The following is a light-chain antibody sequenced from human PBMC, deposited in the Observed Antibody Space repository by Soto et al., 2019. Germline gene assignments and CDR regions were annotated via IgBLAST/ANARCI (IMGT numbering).Light chain of an antibody. Sequence: QSALTQPASVSGSPGQSITISCTGTSSDVGSYNLVSWYQQHPGKAPKLMIYEDNKWPSGVSNRFSGSKSGNTASLTISGLQAEDEADYYCCSYAGNSIVVFGGGTKLTVL. J-gene: IGLJ2*01. CDR3: CSYAGNSIVV. CDR1: SSDVGSYNL. V-gene: IGLV2-23*01. CDR2: EDN.